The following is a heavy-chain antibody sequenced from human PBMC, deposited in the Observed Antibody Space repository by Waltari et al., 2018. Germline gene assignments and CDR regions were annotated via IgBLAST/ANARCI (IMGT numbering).Heavy chain of an antibody. D-gene: IGHD1-7*01. Sequence: QVQLQESGPGLVKPSETLSLTCTVAGGSISSYYWSWIRQPPGKGLEWIGYIYYSGSTNYNPSLKSRVTISVDTSKNQFSLKLSSVTAADTAVYYCARHLSPNYPFGYWGQGTLVTVSS. CDR2: IYYSGST. CDR1: GGSISSYY. J-gene: IGHJ4*02. V-gene: IGHV4-59*08. CDR3: ARHLSPNYPFGY.